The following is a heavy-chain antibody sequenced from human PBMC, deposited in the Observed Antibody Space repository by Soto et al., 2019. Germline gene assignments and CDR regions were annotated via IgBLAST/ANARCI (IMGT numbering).Heavy chain of an antibody. Sequence: SETLSLTCAVYDGSFSGYYWSWIRQPPGKGLEWIGEINHSGSTNYNPSLKSPVTISVDMSKNQFSLKLSSVTAADTAVYYCAIRPLVVPAKSEYTWFDPWGQGTLVTVSS. D-gene: IGHD2-2*01. CDR3: AIRPLVVPAKSEYTWFDP. CDR2: INHSGST. V-gene: IGHV4-34*01. J-gene: IGHJ5*02. CDR1: DGSFSGYY.